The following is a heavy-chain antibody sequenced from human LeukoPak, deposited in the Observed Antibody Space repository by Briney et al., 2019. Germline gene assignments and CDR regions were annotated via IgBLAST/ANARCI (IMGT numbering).Heavy chain of an antibody. Sequence: TSETLSLTCTVSGGSISSYYWSWLRQPAGKRLEWIGRIYTSGSTNYNPSLKSRVTMSVDTSKNQFSLKLSSVTAADTAVYYCARDTLFVSGYSSSWYGMDVWGQGTTVTVSS. CDR3: ARDTLFVSGYSSSWYGMDV. CDR1: GGSISSYY. CDR2: IYTSGST. V-gene: IGHV4-4*07. J-gene: IGHJ6*02. D-gene: IGHD6-13*01.